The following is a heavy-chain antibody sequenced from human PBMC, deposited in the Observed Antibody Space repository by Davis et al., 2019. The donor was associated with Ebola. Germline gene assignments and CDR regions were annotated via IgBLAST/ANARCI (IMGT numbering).Heavy chain of an antibody. Sequence: SVKVSCKASGYTFTSYAISWVRQAPGQGLEWMGRIIPILGIANYAQKFQGRVTITADKSTSTAYMELSSLRSEDTAVYYCARDRLDIVVVPAATRTYYYYGMDVWGQGTTVTVSS. J-gene: IGHJ6*02. D-gene: IGHD2-2*01. V-gene: IGHV1-69*04. CDR2: IIPILGIA. CDR1: GYTFTSYA. CDR3: ARDRLDIVVVPAATRTYYYYGMDV.